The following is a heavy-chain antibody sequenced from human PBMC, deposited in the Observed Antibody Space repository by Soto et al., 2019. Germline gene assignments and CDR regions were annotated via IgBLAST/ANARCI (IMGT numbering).Heavy chain of an antibody. CDR1: GYTFTSYG. CDR2: ISAYNGNT. CDR3: ARANRGLNYYYYYMDV. Sequence: ASVKVSCKASGYTFTSYGISWVRQAPGQGLEWMGWISAYNGNTKYSQKLQGRVTITRDTSASTAYMELSSLRSEDTAVYYCARANRGLNYYYYYMDVWGKGTTVTVSS. D-gene: IGHD3-16*01. V-gene: IGHV1-18*01. J-gene: IGHJ6*03.